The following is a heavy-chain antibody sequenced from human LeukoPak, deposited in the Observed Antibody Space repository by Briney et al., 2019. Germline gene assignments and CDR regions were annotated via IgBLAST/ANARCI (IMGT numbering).Heavy chain of an antibody. CDR3: ARGGAPGSYYYYYGMDV. D-gene: IGHD1-26*01. Sequence: ASVKVSCKASGYTFTSYGISWVRQAPGQGLEWMGWISGYNGNTNYAQKLQGRVTMTTDTSTSTAYMELRSLRSDDTAVYYCARGGAPGSYYYYYGMDVWGQGTTVTVSS. CDR1: GYTFTSYG. J-gene: IGHJ6*02. V-gene: IGHV1-18*01. CDR2: ISGYNGNT.